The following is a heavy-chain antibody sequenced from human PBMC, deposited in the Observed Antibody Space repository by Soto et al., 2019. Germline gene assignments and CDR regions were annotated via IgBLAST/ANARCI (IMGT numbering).Heavy chain of an antibody. Sequence: GGSLRLSCAASGFTFSSYEMHWVRQAPGKGLEWISYITDSSDTVHYADSVRGRFTISRDNAESSLYLQMNSLRDEDTAVYFCARDFGHGYYLDYWGRGTLVTVSS. CDR1: GFTFSSYE. CDR3: ARDFGHGYYLDY. CDR2: ITDSSDTV. J-gene: IGHJ4*02. V-gene: IGHV3-48*02. D-gene: IGHD3-3*01.